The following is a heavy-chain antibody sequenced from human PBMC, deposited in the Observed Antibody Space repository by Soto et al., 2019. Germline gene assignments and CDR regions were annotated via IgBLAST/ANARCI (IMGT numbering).Heavy chain of an antibody. CDR2: IIPLFGTA. D-gene: IGHD3-10*01. CDR3: ATELGENPASPFDA. V-gene: IGHV1-69*01. CDR1: GVTFSSET. Sequence: QVQLVQSGADVKKPGSSVKVSCQASGVTFSSETLGWVRQAPGQGLEWVGGIIPLFGTASYAQKFQGRVTITADDSTSTLYMELSSLRSDDTAVYFCATELGENPASPFDAWGQGTLVTVSS. J-gene: IGHJ4*02.